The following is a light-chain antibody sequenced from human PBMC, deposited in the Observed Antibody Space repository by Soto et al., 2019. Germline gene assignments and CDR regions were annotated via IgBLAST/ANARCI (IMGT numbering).Light chain of an antibody. CDR3: SSFTSSNPSV. CDR1: SSDIGAYNR. Sequence: QSARTQPPSVSGSPGQSVAISCTGTSSDIGAYNRVSWYQQPPGTAPKLMIYDVNNRPSGVPDRFSGSKSGNTASLTISGLQADFEADYYCSSFTSSNPSVLGTGTGVTVL. CDR2: DVN. J-gene: IGLJ1*01. V-gene: IGLV2-18*02.